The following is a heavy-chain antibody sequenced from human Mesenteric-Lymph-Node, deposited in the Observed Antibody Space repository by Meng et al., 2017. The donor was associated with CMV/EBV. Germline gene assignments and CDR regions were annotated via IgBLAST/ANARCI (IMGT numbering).Heavy chain of an antibody. CDR3: ARFDYYGMDV. CDR2: IYYSGKI. Sequence: SETLSLTCTVSGGSVSSNSYYWSWIRQPPGKGLEWIGYIYYSGKITYSPSLKSRITISLDESKNQFSLNLNSVTAADTAVYFCARFDYYGMDVWGQGTTVTVSS. CDR1: GGSVSSNSYY. V-gene: IGHV4-61*05. J-gene: IGHJ6*02.